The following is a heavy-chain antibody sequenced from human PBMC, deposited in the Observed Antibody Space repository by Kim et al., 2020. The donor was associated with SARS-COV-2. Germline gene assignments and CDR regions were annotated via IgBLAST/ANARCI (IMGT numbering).Heavy chain of an antibody. Sequence: GGSLRLSCATSGFTLSSYGMHWVRQAPGKGLEWVALMSYDGTNIDYADYVKGQFTISRDNSKNTLYLQMSSLRGEDTAVYYCVKDSGNGYYGSGGYYRDYYYYGMDTWGQGTTVTVSS. CDR3: VKDSGNGYYGSGGYYRDYYYYGMDT. CDR2: MSYDGTNI. V-gene: IGHV3-30*18. J-gene: IGHJ6*02. D-gene: IGHD3-10*01. CDR1: GFTLSSYG.